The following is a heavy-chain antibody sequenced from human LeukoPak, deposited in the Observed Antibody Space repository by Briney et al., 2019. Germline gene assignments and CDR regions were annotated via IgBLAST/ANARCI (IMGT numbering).Heavy chain of an antibody. Sequence: SETLSLTCTVSGGSISSYYWSWIRQPPGRGLEWIGYIYYSGSINYNPSLKSRVTISVDTSKNQFSLKLSSVTAADTAVYYCASYGARNRGLDYWGQGTLVTVSS. CDR3: ASYGARNRGLDY. D-gene: IGHD1-26*01. CDR1: GGSISSYY. CDR2: IYYSGSI. J-gene: IGHJ4*02. V-gene: IGHV4-59*01.